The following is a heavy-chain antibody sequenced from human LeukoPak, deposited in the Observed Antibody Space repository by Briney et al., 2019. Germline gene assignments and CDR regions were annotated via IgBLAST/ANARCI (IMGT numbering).Heavy chain of an antibody. V-gene: IGHV5-51*01. J-gene: IGHJ6*02. Sequence: GESLKISCKGSGYIFTNYWIGWMRQMPGKGLEWMGIIYPGDSDTRYSPSFQGQVTISADKSISTAYLQWSSLKASDTAMYYCARRGWYYGSGSYSSYYYGMDVWGQGTTVTVSS. CDR1: GYIFTNYW. CDR3: ARRGWYYGSGSYSSYYYGMDV. D-gene: IGHD3-10*01. CDR2: IYPGDSDT.